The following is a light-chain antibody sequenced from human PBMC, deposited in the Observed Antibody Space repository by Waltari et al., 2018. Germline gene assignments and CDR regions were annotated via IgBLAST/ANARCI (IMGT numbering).Light chain of an antibody. CDR2: DGD. CDR1: ASDAGPYKL. J-gene: IGLJ2*01. Sequence: QSALTQPASVSGSPGQSITFSCPGNASDAGPYKLVSWYQHHPGTAPKLIIYDGDKRPSGVSSRFSASKSGDTASLTISGLQSEDEADYYCCSYVGGAKVTFGGGTKVTVL. CDR3: CSYVGGAKVT. V-gene: IGLV2-23*01.